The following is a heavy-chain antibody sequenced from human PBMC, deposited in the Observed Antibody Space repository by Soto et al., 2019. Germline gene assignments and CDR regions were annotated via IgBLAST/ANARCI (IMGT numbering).Heavy chain of an antibody. CDR2: TYYRSKWYN. CDR3: ARDGGTYSSSWYWFDP. J-gene: IGHJ5*02. D-gene: IGHD6-13*01. V-gene: IGHV6-1*01. CDR1: GDSVSSNSAA. Sequence: SQTLSLTCAISGDSVSSNSAAWNWIRQSPSRGLEWLGRTYYRSKWYNDYAVSVKSRITINPDTSKNQFSLQLNSVTPEDTAVYYCARDGGTYSSSWYWFDPWGQGTLVTVSS.